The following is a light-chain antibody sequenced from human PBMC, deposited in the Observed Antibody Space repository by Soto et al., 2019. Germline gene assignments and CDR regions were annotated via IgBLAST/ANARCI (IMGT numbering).Light chain of an antibody. Sequence: QSALTQPASVSGSPGQSITISCTGTRSDIGGYNYVSWYQQHPGKAPKLMIYEVVNRPSGLSYRFSGSKSGNTASLTISGLQAEDEADYYCSSYTSSSTVVFGGGTKLTVL. CDR3: SSYTSSSTVV. CDR2: EVV. V-gene: IGLV2-14*01. J-gene: IGLJ2*01. CDR1: RSDIGGYNY.